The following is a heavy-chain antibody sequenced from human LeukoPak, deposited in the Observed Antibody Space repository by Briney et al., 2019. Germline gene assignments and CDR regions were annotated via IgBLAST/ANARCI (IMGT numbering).Heavy chain of an antibody. J-gene: IGHJ3*02. Sequence: GESLKISCKGSGYRFTNYWFAWVRQMPGKGLEWMGIIYPDDSDTMYSPSFEGQVTISADKSISTAYLQWSSLEASDTAMYYCARAMTTSDDAFDIWAQGTMVTVSS. V-gene: IGHV5-51*01. CDR3: ARAMTTSDDAFDI. CDR1: GYRFTNYW. CDR2: IYPDDSDT. D-gene: IGHD2-2*01.